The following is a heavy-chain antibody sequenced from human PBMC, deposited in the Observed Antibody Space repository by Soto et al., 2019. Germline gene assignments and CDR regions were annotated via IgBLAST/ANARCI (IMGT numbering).Heavy chain of an antibody. CDR1: GFTFSSHA. J-gene: IGHJ4*02. Sequence: EVQLVESGGSLVKPGGSLRLSCAASGFTFSSHAMNWVRQAPGKGLEWISSIDSSSSFIYYADSVKGRFTISRDNAKNSVFLHMSSLRADDTAVYYCARDPLWFGELGYFDYWGQGALVTVSS. CDR2: IDSSSSFI. CDR3: ARDPLWFGELGYFDY. D-gene: IGHD3-10*01. V-gene: IGHV3-21*06.